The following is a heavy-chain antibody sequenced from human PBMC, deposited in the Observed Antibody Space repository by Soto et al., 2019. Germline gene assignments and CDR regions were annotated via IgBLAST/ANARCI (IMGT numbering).Heavy chain of an antibody. CDR1: GGSISSVGYS. V-gene: IGHV4-30-2*01. J-gene: IGHJ4*02. CDR3: AAGCGLPWYY. CDR2: IYHSGST. Sequence: QLQLQESGSGLVKPSQTLSLTCAVSGGSISSVGYSWSWIRQPPGEGVEWVGYIYHSGSTYYNPSLKSRFTISVDRSKNRFSLKPRSVTAADTAGYYSAAGCGLPWYYGGQGTLVTVSS. D-gene: IGHD3-10*01.